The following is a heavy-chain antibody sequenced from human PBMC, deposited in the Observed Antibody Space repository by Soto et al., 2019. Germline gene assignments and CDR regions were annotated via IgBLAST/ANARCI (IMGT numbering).Heavy chain of an antibody. CDR2: ISSSSSYI. CDR1: GFTFSSYS. CDR3: ARDVMQQLAPGYYYYGMDV. J-gene: IGHJ6*02. D-gene: IGHD6-13*01. Sequence: ASLRLSCAASGFTFSSYSMNWVRQAPGKGLEWVSSISSSSSYIYYADSVKGRFTISRDNAKSSLYLQMNSLRAEDTAVYYCARDVMQQLAPGYYYYGMDVWGQGTTVTVSS. V-gene: IGHV3-21*01.